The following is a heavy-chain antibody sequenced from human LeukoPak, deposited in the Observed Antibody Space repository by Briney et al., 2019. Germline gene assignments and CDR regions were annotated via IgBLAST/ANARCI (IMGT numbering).Heavy chain of an antibody. J-gene: IGHJ4*02. D-gene: IGHD3-10*01. CDR2: INPNSGGT. V-gene: IGHV1-2*02. CDR1: GYTFTGYY. CDR3: AVWFGDLSSTPLFDY. Sequence: ASVKVSCKASGYTFTGYYMHWVRQAPGQGLEWMGWINPNSGGTNYAQKFQGRVTMTRDTSINTAYMELSRLTSDDTAVYYCAVWFGDLSSTPLFDYWGQGTLVTVSS.